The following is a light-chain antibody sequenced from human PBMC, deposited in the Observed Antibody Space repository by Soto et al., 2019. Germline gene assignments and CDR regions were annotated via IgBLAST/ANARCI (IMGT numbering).Light chain of an antibody. CDR1: SSDFGGYDS. CDR3: TSYPTTTGLEYV. J-gene: IGLJ1*01. Sequence: QSVLPQASSVSGSPGQWITMPCTVGSSDFGGYDSAPLYQHDRGKATHAMIYAVSHRPSGVSDRFSGSKSGDTASLTISGLQAEDEADYFCTSYPTTTGLEYVFGTGTTVTVL. V-gene: IGLV2-14*01. CDR2: AVS.